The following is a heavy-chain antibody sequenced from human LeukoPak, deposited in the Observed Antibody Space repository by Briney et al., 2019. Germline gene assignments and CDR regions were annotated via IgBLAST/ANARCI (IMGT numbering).Heavy chain of an antibody. V-gene: IGHV1-2*02. CDR2: INPNSGGT. Sequence: ASVKASCKASGYTFTGYYMHWVRQAPGQRLEWMGWINPNSGGTNYTQKFQGRVTMTRDTSISTAYMELSRLRSDDTAVYYCAIATADGPGAIEDWFDPWGQGTLVTVSS. CDR1: GYTFTGYY. CDR3: AIATADGPGAIEDWFDP. D-gene: IGHD6-13*01. J-gene: IGHJ5*02.